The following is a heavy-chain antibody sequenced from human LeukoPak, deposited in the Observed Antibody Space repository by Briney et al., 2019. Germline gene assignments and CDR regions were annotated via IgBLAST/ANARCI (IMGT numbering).Heavy chain of an antibody. J-gene: IGHJ6*02. V-gene: IGHV1-46*01. CDR1: GYTFTSNY. CDR2: IYPRDGST. CDR3: ARDADLYYYYYGMDV. Sequence: ASVKVSCKASGYTFTSNYIHWVRQAPGQGLEWMGMIYPRDGSTSYAQKFQGRVTVTRDTSTSTVHMELSSLRSEDTAVYYCARDADLYYYYYGMDVWGQGTTVTVSS.